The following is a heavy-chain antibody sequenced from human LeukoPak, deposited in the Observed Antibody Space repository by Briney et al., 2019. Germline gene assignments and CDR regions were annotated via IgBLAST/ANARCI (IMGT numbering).Heavy chain of an antibody. CDR1: GYTFTGYY. CDR2: INPNSGGT. CDR3: AREVGVSGYSGYDPVDY. J-gene: IGHJ4*02. Sequence: ASVKVSCKASGYTFTGYYIHWVRQAPGQGLEWMGWINPNSGGTNYAQKFQGRVTMTRDTSISAAYMELSRLRSDDTAVYYCAREVGVSGYSGYDPVDYWGQGTLVTASS. V-gene: IGHV1-2*02. D-gene: IGHD5-12*01.